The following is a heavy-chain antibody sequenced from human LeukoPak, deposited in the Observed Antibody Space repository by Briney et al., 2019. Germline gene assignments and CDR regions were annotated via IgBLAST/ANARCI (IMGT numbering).Heavy chain of an antibody. CDR1: GGSISSYY. D-gene: IGHD6-19*01. CDR3: ARDSPPYSSGWGNGYWYFDL. J-gene: IGHJ2*01. V-gene: IGHV4-39*07. Sequence: PSETLSLTCTVSGGSISSYYWSWIRQPPGKGLEWIGSIYYSGSTYYNPSLKSRVTISVDTSKNQFSLKLSSVTAADTAVYYCARDSPPYSSGWGNGYWYFDLWGRGTLVTVSS. CDR2: IYYSGST.